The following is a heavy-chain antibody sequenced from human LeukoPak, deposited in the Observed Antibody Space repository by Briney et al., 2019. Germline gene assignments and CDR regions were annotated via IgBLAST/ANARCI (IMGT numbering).Heavy chain of an antibody. D-gene: IGHD3-3*01. CDR2: VSDSGGST. CDR1: GFTFSSDA. V-gene: IGHV3-23*01. CDR3: AKDKYDFWSGCDY. Sequence: GGSLRLSCAASGFTFSSDAMSWVRQAPGKGLEWVATVSDSGGSTYYADSVKGRFTISRDNSRNMVYLEMNNLRAEDSALYYCAKDKYDFWSGCDYWGQGTQVIVSS. J-gene: IGHJ4*02.